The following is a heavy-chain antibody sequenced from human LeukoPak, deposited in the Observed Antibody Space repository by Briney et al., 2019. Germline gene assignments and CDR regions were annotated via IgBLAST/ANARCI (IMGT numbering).Heavy chain of an antibody. V-gene: IGHV1-69*04. J-gene: IGHJ3*02. CDR1: GGSFSSYV. Sequence: RASVKVSCKASGGSFSSYVITWVRQAPGQGLEWMGRIIPILGVSNFAQKFQGRVTITAEKSTNTAHMELSRLESGDTAVYYCTREGVYAPDPSSYHWDAFDIWGQGTVVIVSS. CDR3: TREGVYAPDPSSYHWDAFDI. CDR2: IIPILGVS. D-gene: IGHD3-22*01.